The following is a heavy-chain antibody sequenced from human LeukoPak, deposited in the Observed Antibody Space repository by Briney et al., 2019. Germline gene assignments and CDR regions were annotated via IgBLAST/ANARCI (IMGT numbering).Heavy chain of an antibody. V-gene: IGHV4-59*11. CDR3: AREKSPERKTWLQLGAFDV. CDR1: GGSMSHH. CDR2: ISHTAST. Sequence: SETLSLTCTVSGGSMSHHWSWIRQSRGKGLEWIGYISHTASTNYNPSLKSRVTLSIDTSKSQLSFQLTSVTAADTAVYYCAREKSPERKTWLQLGAFDVWGQGTVVTVSS. J-gene: IGHJ3*01. D-gene: IGHD5-24*01.